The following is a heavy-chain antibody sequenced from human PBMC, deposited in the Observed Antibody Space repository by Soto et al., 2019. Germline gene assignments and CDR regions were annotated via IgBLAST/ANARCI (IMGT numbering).Heavy chain of an antibody. CDR2: MYFSGSF. CDR3: ARSYYDSLGFTVGP. J-gene: IGHJ5*02. Sequence: SETLSLTCNVSGDSVSSGYWSRIRQPPGKGLEWIGFMYFSGSFNYNPSLAGRVTISVETSKNQFSMKMTSVTAADTAVYYCARSYYDSLGFTVGPWGQGTLVTVS. D-gene: IGHD3-22*01. CDR1: GDSVSSGY. V-gene: IGHV4-59*02.